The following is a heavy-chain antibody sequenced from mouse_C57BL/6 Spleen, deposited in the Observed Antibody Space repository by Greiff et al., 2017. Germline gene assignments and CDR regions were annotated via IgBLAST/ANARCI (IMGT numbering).Heavy chain of an antibody. CDR1: GFTFSSYA. CDR3: ARDQGDSSGHFDY. J-gene: IGHJ2*01. Sequence: EVQGVESGGGLVKPGGSLKLSCAASGFTFSSYAMSWVRQTPEKRLEWVATISDGGSYTYYPDNVKGRFTISRDNAKNNLYLQMSHLKSEDTAMYYCARDQGDSSGHFDYWGQGTTLTVSS. V-gene: IGHV5-4*01. D-gene: IGHD3-2*02. CDR2: ISDGGSYT.